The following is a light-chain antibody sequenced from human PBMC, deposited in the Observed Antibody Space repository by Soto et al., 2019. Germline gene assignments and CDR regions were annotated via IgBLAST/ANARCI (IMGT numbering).Light chain of an antibody. CDR1: SGSVSTSYS. CDR2: NTN. J-gene: IGLJ1*01. V-gene: IGLV8-61*01. CDR3: ALHLGSGICV. Sequence: QTVVTQEPSFSVSPGETVTLTYGFTSGSVSTSYSPSWYQQTPGHAPRTLISNTNTRSSGVPDRFSGSILGNKAALTITGAQAEDESDYYCALHLGSGICVFGTGTKLTVL.